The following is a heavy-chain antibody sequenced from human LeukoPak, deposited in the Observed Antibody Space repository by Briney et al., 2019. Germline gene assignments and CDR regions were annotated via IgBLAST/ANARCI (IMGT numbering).Heavy chain of an antibody. CDR2: THRSGDT. V-gene: IGHV4-4*02. CDR1: GVSISSDNW. Sequence: PSGTLSLNCAVYGVSISSDNWWTWVRQPPGKGLEWIGETHRSGDTKYNPSLNGRVTISMDNSKNQLSLNLISVTAADTAIYFCATRHHSRTYMVPLDSWGQGTLVTVSS. J-gene: IGHJ4*02. D-gene: IGHD3-10*01. CDR3: ATRHHSRTYMVPLDS.